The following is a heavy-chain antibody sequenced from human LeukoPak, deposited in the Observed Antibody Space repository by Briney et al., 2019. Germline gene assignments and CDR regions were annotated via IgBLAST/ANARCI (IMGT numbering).Heavy chain of an antibody. CDR1: GFIVSNNY. J-gene: IGHJ6*03. V-gene: IGHV3-9*01. CDR2: ISWNSGSI. CDR3: AKDMGSGLGYMDV. Sequence: GGSLRLSCAASGFIVSNNYMTWVRQAPGKGLEWVSGISWNSGSIGYADSVKGRFTISRDNAKNSLYLQMNSLRGEDTALYYCAKDMGSGLGYMDVWGKGTTVTISS. D-gene: IGHD2-15*01.